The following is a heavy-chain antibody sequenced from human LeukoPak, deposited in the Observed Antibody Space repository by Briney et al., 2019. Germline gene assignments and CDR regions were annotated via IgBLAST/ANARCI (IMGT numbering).Heavy chain of an antibody. J-gene: IGHJ4*02. Sequence: GGSLRLSCAASGFTFSDYWMHWVPQAPGKGLVWVSRINTDGSSTSYADSVKGRFTISRDNAKNTLYLQMKSLRAEDTAVYYCARGAYFWSGYSDYWGQGSLVTVSS. CDR1: GFTFSDYW. V-gene: IGHV3-74*01. CDR3: ARGAYFWSGYSDY. CDR2: INTDGSST. D-gene: IGHD3-3*01.